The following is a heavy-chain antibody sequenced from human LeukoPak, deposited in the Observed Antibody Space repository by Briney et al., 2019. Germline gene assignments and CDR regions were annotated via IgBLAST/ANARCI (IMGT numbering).Heavy chain of an antibody. CDR3: AKGVLSGSYYWLSVDY. CDR2: ISGSGDGT. Sequence: GGSLRLSCAASGFTFSSYVMSWVRQAPGKGLEWVSTISGSGDGTSYADSVKGRFTISRDNSKDTLYLQMNSLRAEDTAVYYCAKGVLSGSYYWLSVDYWGQGTLVTVSS. D-gene: IGHD1-26*01. V-gene: IGHV3-23*01. J-gene: IGHJ4*02. CDR1: GFTFSSYV.